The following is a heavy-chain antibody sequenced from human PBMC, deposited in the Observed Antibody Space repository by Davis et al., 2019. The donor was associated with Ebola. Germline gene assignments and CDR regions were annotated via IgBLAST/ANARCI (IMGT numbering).Heavy chain of an antibody. D-gene: IGHD3-16*02. CDR2: ISSTSSYI. CDR1: GFTFSSYS. J-gene: IGHJ3*02. Sequence: PGGSLRLSCAASGFTFSSYSMNWVRQSPGKGLEWVSSISSTSSYIYYADSVKGRFTISRDNAKNSLYLQMNSLRAEDTAVYYCARGYDYVWGSYPEGSAFDIWGQGTMVTVSS. V-gene: IGHV3-21*01. CDR3: ARGYDYVWGSYPEGSAFDI.